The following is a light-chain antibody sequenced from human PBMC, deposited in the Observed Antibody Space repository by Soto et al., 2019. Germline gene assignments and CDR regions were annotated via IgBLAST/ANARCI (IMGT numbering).Light chain of an antibody. J-gene: IGKJ4*01. Sequence: EIVLTQSPGTLSLSPGERATLSCRASESVSDNFLAWYQQRSGQAPRLVIYGASSRASAVPDRFSGSGSGADFTLTISRLEPEDFALYYCQQYGSSPLTFAGGTKVEIK. CDR3: QQYGSSPLT. CDR1: ESVSDNF. V-gene: IGKV3-20*01. CDR2: GAS.